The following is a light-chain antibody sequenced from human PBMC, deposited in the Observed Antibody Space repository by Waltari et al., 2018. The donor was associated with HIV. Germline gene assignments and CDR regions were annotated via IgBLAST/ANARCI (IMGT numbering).Light chain of an antibody. V-gene: IGLV1-51*01. CDR2: DNS. CDR1: GSNIANNF. Sequence: QSVLTQPPSVSAAPGQKVNISCSGSGSNIANNFVSWYQQLPGTAPKLLVCDNSKRPCGLPDRFSGYRSGTSATLGITGLQTWDEAEYYCGTWDRRLTTVVFGGGTKLTVL. J-gene: IGLJ2*01. CDR3: GTWDRRLTTVV.